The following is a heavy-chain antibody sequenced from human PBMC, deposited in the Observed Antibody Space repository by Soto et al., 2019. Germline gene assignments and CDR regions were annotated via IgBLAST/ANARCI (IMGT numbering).Heavy chain of an antibody. J-gene: IGHJ5*02. CDR2: IYYSGST. V-gene: IGHV4-39*01. CDR1: GDSISSSNYY. CDR3: AGKRPVKGFDP. Sequence: PSETLSLTCSVSGDSISSSNYYWGWIRQPPGKGLEWIGSIYYSGSTYYKPSLKSRVSISVDTSKKQFSLKLSSVTAADTAVYYCAGKRPVKGFDPWGQGTLVTVSS.